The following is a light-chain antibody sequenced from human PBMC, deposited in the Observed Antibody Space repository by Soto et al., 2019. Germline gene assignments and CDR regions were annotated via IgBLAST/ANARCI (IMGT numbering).Light chain of an antibody. CDR2: GAS. Sequence: EIVLTQSPGTLSSSPGGRATLSCRASQTVTSNYLPWYQQKRGQAPRLLIWGASIRAADLPDRFSGGGSGTDFTLTISRLEAEDFAIYYCHQYGSSPGSFGQGTKVEIK. V-gene: IGKV3-20*01. J-gene: IGKJ1*01. CDR1: QTVTSNY. CDR3: HQYGSSPGS.